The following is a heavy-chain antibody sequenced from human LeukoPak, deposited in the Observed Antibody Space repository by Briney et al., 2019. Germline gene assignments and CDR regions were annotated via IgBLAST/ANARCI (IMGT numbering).Heavy chain of an antibody. Sequence: GGSLKLSCAASGFTVSSNYMSWVRQAPGKGLEWVSVIYSGGSTYYADSVKGRFTISRDNSRNTLYLQMNSLRAEDTAVYYRARGLALDYWGQGTLVTVSS. CDR1: GFTVSSNY. V-gene: IGHV3-53*01. CDR3: ARGLALDY. CDR2: IYSGGST. D-gene: IGHD6-19*01. J-gene: IGHJ4*02.